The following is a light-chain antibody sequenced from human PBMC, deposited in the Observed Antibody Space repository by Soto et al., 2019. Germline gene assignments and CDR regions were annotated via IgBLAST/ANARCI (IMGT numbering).Light chain of an antibody. J-gene: IGKJ4*01. V-gene: IGKV3-11*01. CDR2: DAS. CDR3: QQRRNLLT. CDR1: QSVSSY. Sequence: EIVLTQSPATLSLSPGERATLSCRASQSVSSYLAWYQQKPGQAPRLLIYDASNRANGIPARFSGSGSGTDFTLTISSLEPEDFAVYYCQQRRNLLTFGGGTKVDIK.